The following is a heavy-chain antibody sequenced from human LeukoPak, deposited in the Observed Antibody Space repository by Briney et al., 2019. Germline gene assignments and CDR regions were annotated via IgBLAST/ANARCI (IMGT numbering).Heavy chain of an antibody. CDR1: GYSFTSYW. V-gene: IGHV5-51*01. Sequence: GESLKISCKGSGYSFTSYWIGWVRQMPGKGLEWMGIIYPGDSDTRYSPSFQGQVTISADKSISTAYLQWSSLKASDTAMYYYARIPSSNTYYYDSSGYIDYWGQGTLVTVSS. CDR2: IYPGDSDT. J-gene: IGHJ4*02. CDR3: ARIPSSNTYYYDSSGYIDY. D-gene: IGHD3-22*01.